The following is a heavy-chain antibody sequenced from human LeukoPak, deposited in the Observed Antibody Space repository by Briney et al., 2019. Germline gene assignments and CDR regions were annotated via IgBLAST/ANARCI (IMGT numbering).Heavy chain of an antibody. CDR2: ISGSSSTI. CDR3: ARGDRSVSDV. D-gene: IGHD2-21*01. CDR1: GFTFSSYS. J-gene: IGHJ6*02. V-gene: IGHV3-48*02. Sequence: GGSLRLSCAASGFTFSSYSMNWVRQAPGKGLEWVSFISGSSSTIFNADSVKGRFTTSRGNAKNSLYLQMNSLRDEDTAVYYCARGDRSVSDVWGQGTTVTVSS.